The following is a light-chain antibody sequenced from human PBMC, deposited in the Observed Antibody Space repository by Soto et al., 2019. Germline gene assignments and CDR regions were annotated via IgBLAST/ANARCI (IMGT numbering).Light chain of an antibody. CDR3: QSYDTNTVV. Sequence: NFMLTQPHSVSESPGKTVTISCTRSSGSIGSNSVQWYRQRPGSAPTIVIYEDDQRPSRVPNRFAGSIDRSSNSASLTISGLQTEDEADYYCQSYDTNTVVFGGGTKLTVL. CDR1: SGSIGSNS. V-gene: IGLV6-57*04. CDR2: EDD. J-gene: IGLJ2*01.